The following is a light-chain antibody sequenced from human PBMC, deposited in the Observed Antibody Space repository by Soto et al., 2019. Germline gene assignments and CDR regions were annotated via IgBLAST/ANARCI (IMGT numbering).Light chain of an antibody. CDR1: SSDVGGYNY. J-gene: IGLJ2*01. Sequence: QSALTQPASVSGSPGQSITISCTGTSSDVGGYNYVFWYQQHPGKAPKLMIYDVSNRPSGVSNRFSGSKSGNTASLTISGLHGEDEADYYCSSYTSSSHVVFGGGTKVTVL. V-gene: IGLV2-14*03. CDR3: SSYTSSSHVV. CDR2: DVS.